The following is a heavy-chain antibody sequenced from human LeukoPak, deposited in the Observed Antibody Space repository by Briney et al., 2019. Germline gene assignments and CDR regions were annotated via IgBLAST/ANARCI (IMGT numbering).Heavy chain of an antibody. D-gene: IGHD1-26*01. CDR1: GFLFSIYR. V-gene: IGHV3-7*01. CDR2: IKDDGNQK. CDR3: ARRLSGSYYAYFDC. J-gene: IGHJ4*02. Sequence: GGSLTLPCAASGFLFSIYRMIGARHARGKGLEGVGNIKDDGNQKHYVDSMKGLFTITRDNAKNLLYLQVNSLRAEDTAVYYCARRLSGSYYAYFDCWGQGTLVTVSS.